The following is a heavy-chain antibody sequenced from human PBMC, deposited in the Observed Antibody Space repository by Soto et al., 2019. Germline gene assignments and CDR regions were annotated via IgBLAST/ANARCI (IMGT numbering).Heavy chain of an antibody. V-gene: IGHV3-33*01. CDR2: IWYDGSNK. J-gene: IGHJ4*02. D-gene: IGHD6-6*01. Sequence: GGSLRLSCAASGFTFSSYGMHWVRQAPGKGLEWVAVIWYDGSNKYYADSVKSRFTISRDNSKNTLYLQMNSLRAEDTAVYYCARVGYSSSSVGYLDYWGQGTLVTAPQ. CDR3: ARVGYSSSSVGYLDY. CDR1: GFTFSSYG.